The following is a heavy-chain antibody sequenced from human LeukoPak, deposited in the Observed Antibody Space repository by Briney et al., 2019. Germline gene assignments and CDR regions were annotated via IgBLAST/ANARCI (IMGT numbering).Heavy chain of an antibody. Sequence: GGSLRLSCAASGFTFSSYGMHWVRQAPGKGLEWVAVISYDGSNKYYADSVKGRFTISRDNSKNTLYLQMNSLRAEDTAVYYCAKGGQQWLVLYYFDYWGQGTLVTVSS. D-gene: IGHD6-19*01. J-gene: IGHJ4*02. V-gene: IGHV3-30*18. CDR3: AKGGQQWLVLYYFDY. CDR1: GFTFSSYG. CDR2: ISYDGSNK.